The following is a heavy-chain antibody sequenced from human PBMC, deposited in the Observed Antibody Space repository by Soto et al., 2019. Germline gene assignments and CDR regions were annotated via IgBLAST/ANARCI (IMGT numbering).Heavy chain of an antibody. J-gene: IGHJ4*02. CDR2: ITDNGGTT. D-gene: IGHD2-15*01. V-gene: IGHV3-23*01. CDR1: RFTFSNYA. Sequence: EVQLLESGGGLVQPGGSLRLSCAASRFTFSNYAMGWVRQAPGKGLEWVSAITDNGGTTYYADSVKGRFTISRDNSKNTLYLLMNSLSAEDTAVYYCARCVACDFDYWGQGTLVTVSS. CDR3: ARCVACDFDY.